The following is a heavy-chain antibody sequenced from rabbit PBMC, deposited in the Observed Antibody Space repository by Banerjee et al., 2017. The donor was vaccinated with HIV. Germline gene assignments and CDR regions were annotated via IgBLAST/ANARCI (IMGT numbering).Heavy chain of an antibody. Sequence: QSLEESGGDLVKPGASLTLTCTASGIDFSSYYYMCWVRQAPGKGLEWIACIYTSSDITWYASWAKGRFTISKTSSTTVTLQMTSLTAADTATYFCVRDRGYSSAWGGYYFNLWGQGTLVTVS. V-gene: IGHV1S40*01. CDR1: GIDFSSYYY. D-gene: IGHD4-1*01. J-gene: IGHJ4*01. CDR3: VRDRGYSSAWGGYYFNL. CDR2: IYTSSDIT.